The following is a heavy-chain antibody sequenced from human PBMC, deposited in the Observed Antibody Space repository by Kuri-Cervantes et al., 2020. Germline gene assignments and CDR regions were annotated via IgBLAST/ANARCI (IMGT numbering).Heavy chain of an antibody. J-gene: IGHJ5*02. D-gene: IGHD6-19*01. CDR1: GGSFSDYY. V-gene: IGHV4-34*01. CDR3: ARSIVVTEGVGDWFDP. Sequence: SETLSLTCAVYGGSFSDYYWSWIRQPPGKGLEWIGEINHSGSTNYNPSLKSRVTISLDTSKNQFSLKLNSVTAADTAVYYCARSIVVTEGVGDWFDPWGQGTLVTVSS. CDR2: INHSGST.